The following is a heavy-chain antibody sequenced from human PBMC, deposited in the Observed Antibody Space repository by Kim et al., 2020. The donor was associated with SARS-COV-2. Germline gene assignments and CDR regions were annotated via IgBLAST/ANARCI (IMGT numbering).Heavy chain of an antibody. CDR3: ARDVYGDYVGPYYFDY. J-gene: IGHJ4*02. Sequence: SETLSLTCTVSGGSISSSSYYWGWIRQPPGKGLEWIGSIYYSGSTYYNPSLKSRVTISVDTSKNQFSLKLSSVTAADTAVYYCARDVYGDYVGPYYFDYWGQGTLVTVSS. CDR1: GGSISSSSYY. V-gene: IGHV4-39*07. CDR2: IYYSGST. D-gene: IGHD4-17*01.